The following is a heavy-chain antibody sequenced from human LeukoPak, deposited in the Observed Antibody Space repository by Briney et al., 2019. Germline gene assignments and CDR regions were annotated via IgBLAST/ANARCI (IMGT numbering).Heavy chain of an antibody. CDR3: ARDPWPPVAAPY. V-gene: IGHV3-74*01. J-gene: IGHJ4*02. D-gene: IGHD6-19*01. Sequence: GGSLRLSCAASGLTFSSHWMHWVRQAPGKGLVWVSRITNDGSSTTYADSVKGRFTISRDNAKNTLYLQMNSLRAEDTAVYYCARDPWPPVAAPYWGQGTLVTVSS. CDR2: ITNDGSST. CDR1: GLTFSSHW.